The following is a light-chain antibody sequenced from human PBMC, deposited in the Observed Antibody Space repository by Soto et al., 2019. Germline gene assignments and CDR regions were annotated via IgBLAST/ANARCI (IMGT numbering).Light chain of an antibody. Sequence: QSALTQPASVSGSPGQSITISCTGTISDVGGYNYVFWYQQHPGKAPKLMIYDVSNRPSGVSNRFSGSKSGNTASLTISGLQAEDEADYYCSTYTTSGSLVFGGGTKLTVL. CDR2: DVS. CDR3: STYTTSGSLV. J-gene: IGLJ2*01. V-gene: IGLV2-14*01. CDR1: ISDVGGYNY.